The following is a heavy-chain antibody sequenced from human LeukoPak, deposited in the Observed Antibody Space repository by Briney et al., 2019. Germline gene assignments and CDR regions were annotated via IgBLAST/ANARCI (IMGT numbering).Heavy chain of an antibody. Sequence: ASVKVSCKASGYTFTSYDINWVRQATGQGLXXXXXXXXXXXNTGYAQKFQGRVTMTRNTSISTAYMELSSLRSEDTAVYYCARGAPQYCSSTSCLYGYYYYYGMDVWGQGTTVTVSS. CDR3: ARGAPQYCSSTSCLYGYYYYYGMDV. D-gene: IGHD2-2*01. V-gene: IGHV1-8*01. CDR1: GYTFTSYD. CDR2: XXXXXXNT. J-gene: IGHJ6*02.